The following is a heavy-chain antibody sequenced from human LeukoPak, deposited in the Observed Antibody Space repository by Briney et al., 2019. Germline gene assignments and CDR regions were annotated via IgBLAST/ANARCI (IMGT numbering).Heavy chain of an antibody. J-gene: IGHJ4*02. CDR1: GGSFSGYY. V-gene: IGHV4-59*01. Sequence: PSETLSLTCAVYGGSFSGYYWNWIRQPPGKGLEWIGYIYYSGSTNYNPSLKSRVTISVDTSKNQFSLKLSSVTAADTAVYYCARDSAYCSGGTCLRVFDYWGQGTLVTVSS. CDR3: ARDSAYCSGGTCLRVFDY. D-gene: IGHD2-15*01. CDR2: IYYSGST.